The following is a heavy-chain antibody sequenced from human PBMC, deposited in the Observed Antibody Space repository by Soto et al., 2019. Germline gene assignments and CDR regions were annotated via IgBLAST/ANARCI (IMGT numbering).Heavy chain of an antibody. Sequence: HITLEESGPPRVKPTQTLTLTCIFSGFLLSTSGVGVGWLRQPPEKALEWLAFIYWDDDKRYNPSLRSRLTITNDTSRQQVALTMTNMDPVDTATYFCAHRASLQGNWDWGYFDSWCQGALVTVSS. V-gene: IGHV2-5*02. CDR1: GFLLSTSGVG. CDR2: IYWDDDK. CDR3: AHRASLQGNWDWGYFDS. J-gene: IGHJ4*02. D-gene: IGHD1-7*01.